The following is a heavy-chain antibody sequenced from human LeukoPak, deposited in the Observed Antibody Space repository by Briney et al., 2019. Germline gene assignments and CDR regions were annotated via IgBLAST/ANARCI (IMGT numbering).Heavy chain of an antibody. Sequence: PSETLSLTCTVSGASISSTSYYWSWLREPAGKGLEWIGRIYASGSTTYNPSLKSRVTISLDTSKNHLSLILRSVTAADTALFYYSGAPAVALDWVSRFDYWGQGTLVTVSS. D-gene: IGHD2-2*01. CDR2: IYASGST. CDR1: GASISSTSYY. V-gene: IGHV4-61*02. CDR3: SGAPAVALDWVSRFDY. J-gene: IGHJ4*02.